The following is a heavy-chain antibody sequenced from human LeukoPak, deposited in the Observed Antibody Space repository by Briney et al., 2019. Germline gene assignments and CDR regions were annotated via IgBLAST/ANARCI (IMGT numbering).Heavy chain of an antibody. CDR1: GGSISSHY. Sequence: SETLSLTCTVSGGSISSHYWSWIRQPPGKGLEWIGYIYYSGSTNYNPSLKSRVTISVDTSKNQFSLKLSSVTAADTAVYYCARSKFGVMTIDYWGQGTLVTVSS. J-gene: IGHJ4*02. V-gene: IGHV4-59*11. CDR2: IYYSGST. CDR3: ARSKFGVMTIDY. D-gene: IGHD3-10*02.